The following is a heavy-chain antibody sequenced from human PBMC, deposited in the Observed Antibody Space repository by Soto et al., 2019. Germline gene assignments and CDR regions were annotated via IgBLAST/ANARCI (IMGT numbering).Heavy chain of an antibody. Sequence: GASVKVSCKASGGTFSSYAISWVRQAPGQGLEWMGGIIPIFGTANYAQKFQGRVTITADKSTRTAYMERSSLRSEDTSVYYCASQYSSSSSQHYYYGMDVWGQGTTGTVSS. CDR1: GGTFSSYA. CDR3: ASQYSSSSSQHYYYGMDV. V-gene: IGHV1-69*06. D-gene: IGHD6-6*01. CDR2: IIPIFGTA. J-gene: IGHJ6*02.